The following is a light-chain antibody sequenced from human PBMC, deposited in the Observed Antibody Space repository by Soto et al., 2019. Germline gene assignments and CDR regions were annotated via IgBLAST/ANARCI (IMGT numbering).Light chain of an antibody. J-gene: IGKJ4*01. Sequence: EIVMTQSPATLSESPGERATLSCRASQSVRSNLAWYQQKPGQGPRLLIFGASTRATDIPARFSGSGSGTEFTLTISSLQSEDFAVYYCQQYIHWPPLTFGGGTKVDI. CDR1: QSVRSN. CDR2: GAS. V-gene: IGKV3-15*01. CDR3: QQYIHWPPLT.